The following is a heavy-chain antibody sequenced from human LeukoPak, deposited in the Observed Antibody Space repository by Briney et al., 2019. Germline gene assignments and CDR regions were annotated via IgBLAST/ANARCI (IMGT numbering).Heavy chain of an antibody. J-gene: IGHJ4*02. V-gene: IGHV1-2*02. Sequence: ASVKVSCKASGYTFTGYYMHWVRQAPGQGLEWMGWINPNSGGTNYAQKFQGRVTMTRDTSISTAYMELSRLRSDDTAVYYCARGYCSSTSCYYLDYWGRGTLVTVSS. CDR3: ARGYCSSTSCYYLDY. CDR1: GYTFTGYY. D-gene: IGHD2-2*01. CDR2: INPNSGGT.